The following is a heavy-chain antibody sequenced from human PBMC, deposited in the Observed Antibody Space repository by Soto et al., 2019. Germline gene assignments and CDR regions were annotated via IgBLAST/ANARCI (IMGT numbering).Heavy chain of an antibody. D-gene: IGHD3-3*01. CDR2: IFADDGK. Sequence: QVTLKESGPVLVKPTESLTLTCTVSGFSLMTARMSVTWIRQPPGMALEWLAHIFADDGKAYSTSLKSRLTISKDTSKSQVVLTMTNMGPVDTATYYCATTSAPHFFGPGHTDSFDIWVQGMMVTVS. J-gene: IGHJ3*02. CDR3: ATTSAPHFFGPGHTDSFDI. V-gene: IGHV2-26*01. CDR1: GFSLMTARMS.